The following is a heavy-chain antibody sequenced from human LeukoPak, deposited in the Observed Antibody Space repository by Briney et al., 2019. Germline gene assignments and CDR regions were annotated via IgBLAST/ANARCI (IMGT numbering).Heavy chain of an antibody. Sequence: GGSLRLSCAASGFTFSSYSMNWVRQAPGKGLEWVSSISSSSSYIYYADSVKGRFTISRDNAKNSLYLQMNSLRAEDTAVYYCARDLGQWLPTDYWGQGTLVTVSS. CDR1: GFTFSSYS. D-gene: IGHD6-19*01. V-gene: IGHV3-21*04. CDR2: ISSSSSYI. CDR3: ARDLGQWLPTDY. J-gene: IGHJ4*02.